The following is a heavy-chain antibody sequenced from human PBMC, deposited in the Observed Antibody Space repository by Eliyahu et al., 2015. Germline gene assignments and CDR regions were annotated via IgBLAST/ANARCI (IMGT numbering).Heavy chain of an antibody. CDR3: ARGGTILPPDWFDP. CDR1: GFTFSSYS. Sequence: EVQLVESGGGLVKPGGSLRVSCAASGFTFSSYSMNWVRQAPGKGLEWVSSISSSSSYIYYADSVKGRFTISRDNAKNSLYLQMNSLRAEDTAVYYCARGGTILPPDWFDPWGQGTLVTVSS. J-gene: IGHJ5*02. CDR2: ISSSSSYI. D-gene: IGHD3-16*01. V-gene: IGHV3-21*01.